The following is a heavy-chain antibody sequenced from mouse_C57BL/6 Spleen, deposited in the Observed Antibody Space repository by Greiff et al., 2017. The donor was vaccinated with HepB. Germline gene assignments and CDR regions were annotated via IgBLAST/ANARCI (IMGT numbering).Heavy chain of an antibody. J-gene: IGHJ2*01. CDR2: IHPNSGST. CDR3: ARCYGSRRDYFDY. CDR1: GYTFTSYW. V-gene: IGHV1-64*01. D-gene: IGHD1-1*01. Sequence: VQLQQPGAELVKPGASVKLSCKASGYTFTSYWMHWVKQRPGQGLEWIGMIHPNSGSTNYNEKFKSKATLTVDKSSSTAYMQLSSLTSEDSAVYDCARCYGSRRDYFDYWGQGTTLTVSS.